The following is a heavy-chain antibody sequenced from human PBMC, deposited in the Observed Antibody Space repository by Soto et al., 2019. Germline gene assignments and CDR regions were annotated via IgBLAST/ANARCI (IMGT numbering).Heavy chain of an antibody. J-gene: IGHJ6*02. CDR3: AXDRRAXXXXSGEGMDV. CDR2: ISYDGSNK. V-gene: IGHV3-30*18. CDR1: GFTFSSYG. Sequence: QVQLVESGGGVVQPGRSLRLSCAASGFTFSSYGMHWVRQAPGKGLEWVAVISYDGSNKYYADSVKGRFTISRDNSKNTLYLQMNSLRAEDTAVYYCAXDRRAXXXXSGEGMDVWGQGTTVTVSS. D-gene: IGHD4-17*01.